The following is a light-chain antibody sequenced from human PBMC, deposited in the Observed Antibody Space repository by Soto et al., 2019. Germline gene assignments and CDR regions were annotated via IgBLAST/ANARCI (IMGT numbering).Light chain of an antibody. Sequence: DIQMTQSPSSLSASVGDRVTITCRASQGISHYLAWYQQKPGKVPKLLIYDASTLQSGVPSRFSGSGSGTDFTLTISSLQPEDVATYYCQQLNSYPPTFGQGTKLEIK. V-gene: IGKV1-27*01. CDR3: QQLNSYPPT. CDR2: DAS. CDR1: QGISHY. J-gene: IGKJ2*01.